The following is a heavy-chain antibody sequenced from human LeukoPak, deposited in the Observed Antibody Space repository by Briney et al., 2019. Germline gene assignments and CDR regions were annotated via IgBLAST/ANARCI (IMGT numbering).Heavy chain of an antibody. Sequence: GGSLRLSCAASGFTFSSYSMNWVRQAPGKGLDWASYISSSSSTIYYADSVKGRFTISRDNAKNSLYLQMNSLRAEDTAVYYCARDHQLRRGDYWGQGTLVTVSS. D-gene: IGHD1-7*01. CDR2: ISSSSSTI. V-gene: IGHV3-48*01. J-gene: IGHJ4*02. CDR3: ARDHQLRRGDY. CDR1: GFTFSSYS.